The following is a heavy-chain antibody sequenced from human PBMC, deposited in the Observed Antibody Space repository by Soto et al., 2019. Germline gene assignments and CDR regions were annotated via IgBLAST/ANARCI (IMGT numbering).Heavy chain of an antibody. CDR3: ARGYSIGYGFDY. CDR2: ISTTSTT. CDR1: GFSFINYE. V-gene: IGHV3-48*03. D-gene: IGHD5-18*01. J-gene: IGHJ4*02. Sequence: GGXLGLACAASGFSFINYEINWVRQSPGKGLEWVSFISTTSTTYYADSVKGRFTFSRDNAKNSLFLQMNSLRAEDTAVYYCARGYSIGYGFDYWGQGTLVTVSS.